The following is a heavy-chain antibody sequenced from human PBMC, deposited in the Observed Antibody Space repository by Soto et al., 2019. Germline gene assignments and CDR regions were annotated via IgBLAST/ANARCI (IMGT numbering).Heavy chain of an antibody. Sequence: EVQLVESGGGLIQPGGSLRLSCAASGLTVSNNYMSWVRQAPGKGLAWVSVIYIGGNTNYTDSVKGRFIISRDNSTNTVHLQMNKLRPEDTAVSYCAEGPNDGFIWGQGTTVTVSS. CDR2: IYIGGNT. CDR3: AEGPNDGFI. J-gene: IGHJ3*02. CDR1: GLTVSNNY. D-gene: IGHD1-1*01. V-gene: IGHV3-53*01.